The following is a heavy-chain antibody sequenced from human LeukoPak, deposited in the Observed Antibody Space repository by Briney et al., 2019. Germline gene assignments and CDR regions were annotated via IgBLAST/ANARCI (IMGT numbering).Heavy chain of an antibody. CDR1: GFTFSSYA. Sequence: GGSLRLSCSASGFTFSSYAMSWVRQAPGKGLEWVSGISGSGGSTYYADSVKGRFTISRDNPKNTLYLQMNSLRAEDTAVYYCARDAEMVRGVIWDYYYYGMDVWGKGTTVTVSS. D-gene: IGHD3-10*01. CDR3: ARDAEMVRGVIWDYYYYGMDV. V-gene: IGHV3-23*01. J-gene: IGHJ6*04. CDR2: ISGSGGST.